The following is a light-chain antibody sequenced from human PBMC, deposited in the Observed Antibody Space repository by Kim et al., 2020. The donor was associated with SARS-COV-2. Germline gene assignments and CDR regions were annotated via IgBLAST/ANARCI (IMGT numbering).Light chain of an antibody. CDR2: RNN. J-gene: IGLJ3*02. CDR1: SSNIGSIY. Sequence: GQRVTISCSGSSSNIGSIYVYWYQQLPGTAPKLLIYRNNQRPSGVPDRFSGSKSGTSASLAISGLRSEDEADYYCAGWDDSVSGWVFGGGTQLTVL. CDR3: AGWDDSVSGWV. V-gene: IGLV1-47*01.